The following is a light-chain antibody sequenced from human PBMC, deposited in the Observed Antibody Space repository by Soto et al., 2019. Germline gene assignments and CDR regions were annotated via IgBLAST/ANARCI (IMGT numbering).Light chain of an antibody. CDR1: QSVSSN. Sequence: IVMTQSPATLSVSPGERVTLSCRASQSVSSNLAWYQQKPGQAPRLLIYGASTRATGIPARFSGSGSGTDFTLTISSLHSEDFAVYYCQQYNNSPPETFGQGTKVDIX. CDR3: QQYNNSPPET. V-gene: IGKV3-15*01. CDR2: GAS. J-gene: IGKJ1*01.